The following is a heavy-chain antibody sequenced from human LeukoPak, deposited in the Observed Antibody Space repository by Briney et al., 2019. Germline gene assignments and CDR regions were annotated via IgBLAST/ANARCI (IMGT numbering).Heavy chain of an antibody. D-gene: IGHD6-19*01. CDR1: GFTFSSYA. CDR3: AKAMGGFIAVSGAT. Sequence: PGGSLRLSCAASGFTFSSYAMHWVRQAPGKGLEWVAVISYDGSNKYYADSVKGRFTISRDNSKNTLYLQVNSLRAEDTAVYYCAKAMGGFIAVSGATWGQGTLVTVSS. CDR2: ISYDGSNK. J-gene: IGHJ5*02. V-gene: IGHV3-30*07.